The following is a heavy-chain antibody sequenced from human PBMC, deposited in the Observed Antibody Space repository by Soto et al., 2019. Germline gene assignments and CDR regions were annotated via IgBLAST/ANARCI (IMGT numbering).Heavy chain of an antibody. D-gene: IGHD2-2*01. V-gene: IGHV3-74*01. J-gene: IGHJ4*02. CDR1: GFTFSNYW. Sequence: EVQLAESGGGLVQPGGSLRLSCAASGFTFSNYWMHWVRQAPGKGLVWVSRIKTDGSNATYAESVKGRFTLSRDNAKNTLYLQMNSRRAEDTAVYYCARGDCSTASCYLGGTHWGQGTLVTVSS. CDR2: IKTDGSNA. CDR3: ARGDCSTASCYLGGTH.